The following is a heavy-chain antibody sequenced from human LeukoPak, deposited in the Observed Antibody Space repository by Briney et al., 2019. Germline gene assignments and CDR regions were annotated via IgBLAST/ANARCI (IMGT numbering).Heavy chain of an antibody. J-gene: IGHJ6*02. CDR2: TSFDVSNK. CDR3: ARQRWAYGSGSYYYYYYGMDV. D-gene: IGHD3-10*01. V-gene: IGHV3-30*04. CDR1: GFTFSSYA. Sequence: PGGSLRLSCAASGFTFSSYAMHWVRQAPGKGLEWVATTSFDVSNKYYADSVKGRFTISRDNSKNTLYLQMNSLRAEDTAVYYCARQRWAYGSGSYYYYYYGMDVWGQGTTVTVSS.